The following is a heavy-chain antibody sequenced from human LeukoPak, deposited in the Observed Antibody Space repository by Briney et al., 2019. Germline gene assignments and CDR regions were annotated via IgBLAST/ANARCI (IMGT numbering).Heavy chain of an antibody. CDR2: INHSGST. D-gene: IGHD3-22*01. V-gene: IGHV4-34*01. CDR1: GGSFSGYY. Sequence: PSETLSLTCAFYGGSFSGYYWSWIRQPPGKGLEWIGEINHSGSTNYNPSLKSRVAISVDTSKNQFSLKLSSVTAADTAVYYCASPPMDYYDSSGYSLSDFWGQGTLVTISS. CDR3: ASPPMDYYDSSGYSLSDF. J-gene: IGHJ4*02.